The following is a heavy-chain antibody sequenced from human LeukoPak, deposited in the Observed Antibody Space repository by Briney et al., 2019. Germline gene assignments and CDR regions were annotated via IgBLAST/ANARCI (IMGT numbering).Heavy chain of an antibody. CDR1: GYTFTGYY. CDR2: INPNSGGT. CDR3: ARDTLWFGNVAGDY. D-gene: IGHD3-10*01. Sequence: ASVKVSCKASGYTFTGYYMHWVRQAPGQGLELMGRINPNSGGTNYAQKFQGRVTMTRDTSISTAYMELSRLRCDDTAVYYCARDTLWFGNVAGDYWGQGTLVTVSS. J-gene: IGHJ4*02. V-gene: IGHV1-2*06.